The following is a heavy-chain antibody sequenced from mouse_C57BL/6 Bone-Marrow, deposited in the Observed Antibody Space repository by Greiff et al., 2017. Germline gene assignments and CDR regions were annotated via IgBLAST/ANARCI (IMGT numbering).Heavy chain of an antibody. CDR3: ARERAYYRNRYYFDY. CDR2: ISDGGSYS. V-gene: IGHV5-4*01. Sequence: DVKLVESGGGLVKPGGSLKLSCAASGYTFSSYAMPWVRQTPEKRLEWVATISDGGSYSYYKDNVTGRFTISSDNAKNNLYLQMSHLKSADTAMYYCARERAYYRNRYYFDYWGQGTTLTVSS. CDR1: GYTFSSYA. D-gene: IGHD2-5*01. J-gene: IGHJ2*01.